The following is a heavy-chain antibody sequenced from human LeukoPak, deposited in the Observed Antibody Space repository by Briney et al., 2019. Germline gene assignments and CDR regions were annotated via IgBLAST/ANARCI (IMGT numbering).Heavy chain of an antibody. CDR3: ARGSSSFAVYYYYYMDV. J-gene: IGHJ6*03. V-gene: IGHV3-53*01. CDR2: IYSGGST. CDR1: GFTFSSYS. Sequence: GGSLRLSCAASGFTFSSYSMSWVRQAPGKGLEWVSVIYSGGSTYYADSVKGRFTISRDNSKNTLYLQMNSLRAEDTAVYYCARGSSSFAVYYYYYMDVWGKGTTVTVSS. D-gene: IGHD6-6*01.